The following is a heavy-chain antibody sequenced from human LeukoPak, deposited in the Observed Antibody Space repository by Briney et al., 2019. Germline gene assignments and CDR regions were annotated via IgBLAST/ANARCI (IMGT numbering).Heavy chain of an antibody. CDR2: INSDGRST. CDR3: ARDDSSARANY. D-gene: IGHD3-22*01. Sequence: GPYPRLSCPATQFTFSGYWMDWAGLPAGNGLVWLSRINSDGRSTNYADSVKGRFTISRDNANITLYLQMNSLRAEDTSVYYCARDDSSARANYWGQGTLVTVSS. CDR1: QFTFSGYW. V-gene: IGHV3-74*01. J-gene: IGHJ4*02.